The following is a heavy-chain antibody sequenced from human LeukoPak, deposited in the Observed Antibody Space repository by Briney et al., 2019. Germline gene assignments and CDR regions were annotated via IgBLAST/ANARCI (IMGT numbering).Heavy chain of an antibody. CDR3: AAQKTRSSFDY. Sequence: SVKVSCKASGGTFSSYAISWVRQAPGQGLGWMGGIIPIFGTANYAQKFQGRVTITTDEPTSTAYMELSSLRSEDTAVYYCAAQKTRSSFDYWGQGALVTVSS. J-gene: IGHJ4*02. D-gene: IGHD3-16*02. V-gene: IGHV1-69*05. CDR2: IIPIFGTA. CDR1: GGTFSSYA.